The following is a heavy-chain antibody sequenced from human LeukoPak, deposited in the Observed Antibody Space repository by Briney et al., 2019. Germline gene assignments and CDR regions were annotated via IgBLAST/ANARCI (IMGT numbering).Heavy chain of an antibody. D-gene: IGHD3-10*01. CDR3: ARTILLWFGEPQYYFDY. Sequence: GGSLRLSCAASGFTFSSYGMTWVRQAPGKGLEWVSYISSSSSTIYYADSVKGRFTISRDNAKNSLYLQLNSLRAEDTAVYFCARTILLWFGEPQYYFDYWGQGTLVTVSS. CDR1: GFTFSSYG. CDR2: ISSSSSTI. V-gene: IGHV3-48*01. J-gene: IGHJ4*02.